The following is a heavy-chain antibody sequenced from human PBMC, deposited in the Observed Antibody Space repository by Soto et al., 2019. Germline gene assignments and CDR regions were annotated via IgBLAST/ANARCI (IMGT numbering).Heavy chain of an antibody. V-gene: IGHV3-23*01. Sequence: EVQLLESGGGLVQPGGSLRLSCAASGFTFSSYAMSWVRQAPGKGLEWVSAISGSGGSTYYADSVKGRFTISRDNSKNTLYLQMNSLRAEDPAVYYCAKGRGYCSSTSCYGGGIYFDYWGQGTLVTVSS. D-gene: IGHD2-2*01. CDR2: ISGSGGST. CDR3: AKGRGYCSSTSCYGGGIYFDY. CDR1: GFTFSSYA. J-gene: IGHJ4*02.